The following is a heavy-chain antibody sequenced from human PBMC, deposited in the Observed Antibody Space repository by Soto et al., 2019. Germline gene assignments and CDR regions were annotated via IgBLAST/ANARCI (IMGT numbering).Heavy chain of an antibody. J-gene: IGHJ6*02. CDR1: GGSISIYY. CDR2: IYTSGST. D-gene: IGHD3-22*01. Sequence: SETLSLTCTVSGGSISIYYWSWIRQPAGKGLEWIGRIYTSGSTNYNPSLKGRVTMSVDTSKNQFSLKLSSVTAADTAVYYCARGTYYYDSSGYRYYYYYGMDVWGQGTTVTVSS. CDR3: ARGTYYYDSSGYRYYYYYGMDV. V-gene: IGHV4-4*07.